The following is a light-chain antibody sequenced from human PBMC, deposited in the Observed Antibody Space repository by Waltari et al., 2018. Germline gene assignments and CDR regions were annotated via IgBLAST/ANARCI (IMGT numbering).Light chain of an antibody. CDR2: YDS. CDR3: QVWDSSSDHPVV. J-gene: IGLJ2*01. CDR1: NIGSKS. V-gene: IGLV3-21*04. Sequence: SYVLTQPPSVSVAPGKTARITCGGNNIGSKSVHWYQQKPGQAPVLVIYYDSDRPSGSLELFSGSNSGNTATLTISRVEAGDEADYYCQVWDSSSDHPVVFGGGTKLTVL.